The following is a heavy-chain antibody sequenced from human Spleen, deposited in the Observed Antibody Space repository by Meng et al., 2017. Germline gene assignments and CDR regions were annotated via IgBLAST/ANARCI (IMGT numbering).Heavy chain of an antibody. J-gene: IGHJ5*02. Sequence: QVQLQGSGPGLVQPSGTLSLTCVVSGGSISSNNWWSWVRQPPGKGLEWIGEIYQTGSTNYNPSLKSRVTISADKSRNQFSLKLSSLSTADTAVYYCAANRDGFDPWGQGTLVTVSS. CDR1: GGSISSNNW. CDR3: AANRDGFDP. CDR2: IYQTGST. V-gene: IGHV4-4*02.